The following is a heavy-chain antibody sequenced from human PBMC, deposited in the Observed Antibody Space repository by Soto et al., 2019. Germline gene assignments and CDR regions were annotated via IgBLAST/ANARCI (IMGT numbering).Heavy chain of an antibody. CDR1: GFTFSSYA. V-gene: IGHV3-23*01. Sequence: EVQLLESGGGLVQPGGSLRLSCAAPGFTFSSYAMSWVRQAPGKGLEWVSAISGSGGSTYYADSVKGRFTISRDNSKNTLYLQMNSLRAEDTAVYYCARSTYYDFWSGPAFDYWGQGTLVTVSS. J-gene: IGHJ4*02. D-gene: IGHD3-3*01. CDR3: ARSTYYDFWSGPAFDY. CDR2: ISGSGGST.